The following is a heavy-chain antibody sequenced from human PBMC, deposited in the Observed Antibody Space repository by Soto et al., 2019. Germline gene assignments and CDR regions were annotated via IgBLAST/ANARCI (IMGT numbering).Heavy chain of an antibody. CDR3: ARGKRITIFGSSLGYYYYMDV. CDR2: IYSGGST. Sequence: GGSLRLSCAASGFTVSSNYMSWVRQAPGKGLEWVSVIYSGGSTYYADSVKGRFTISRDNSKNTLYLQMNSLRAEDTAVYYCARGKRITIFGSSLGYYYYMDVWGKGTTVTFSS. J-gene: IGHJ6*03. D-gene: IGHD3-3*01. CDR1: GFTVSSNY. V-gene: IGHV3-66*01.